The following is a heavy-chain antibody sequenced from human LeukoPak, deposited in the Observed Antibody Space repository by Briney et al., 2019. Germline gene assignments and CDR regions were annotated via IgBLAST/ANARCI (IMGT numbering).Heavy chain of an antibody. CDR3: ARLYSSSNFDY. CDR2: IYYSGNT. J-gene: IGHJ4*02. Sequence: PSETLSLTCSVSGGSINSSSFYWGWIRQPPGKGLVWIGSIYYSGNTYYKPSLKSRVTVSVDTSKNQFSLRLNSVTAADTAVYYCARLYSSSNFDYWGQGTLVTVSS. D-gene: IGHD6-13*01. CDR1: GGSINSSSFY. V-gene: IGHV4-39*01.